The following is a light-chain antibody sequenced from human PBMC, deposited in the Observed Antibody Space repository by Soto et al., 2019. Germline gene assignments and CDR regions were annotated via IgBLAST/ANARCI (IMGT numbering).Light chain of an antibody. Sequence: DIQMTQSPSCLSASVGDGDTITWRASQEISVYLAWYQQKPGKVPKLLIYSASTLQSGVPSRFSGSGSGTDFTLTISSLQPEDVATYFCQKFNTAPLTFGQGTRLEIK. J-gene: IGKJ5*01. CDR3: QKFNTAPLT. V-gene: IGKV1-27*01. CDR1: QEISVY. CDR2: SAS.